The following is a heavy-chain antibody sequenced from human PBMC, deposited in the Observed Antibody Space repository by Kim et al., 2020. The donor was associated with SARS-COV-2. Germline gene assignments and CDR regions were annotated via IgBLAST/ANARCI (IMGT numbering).Heavy chain of an antibody. Sequence: VKGRSTISRDNSKTTLYLQMNSLRAEDTAVYYCAKDPKINYPGGMDVWGQGTTVTVSS. V-gene: IGHV3-23*01. J-gene: IGHJ6*02. D-gene: IGHD2-8*02. CDR3: AKDPKINYPGGMDV.